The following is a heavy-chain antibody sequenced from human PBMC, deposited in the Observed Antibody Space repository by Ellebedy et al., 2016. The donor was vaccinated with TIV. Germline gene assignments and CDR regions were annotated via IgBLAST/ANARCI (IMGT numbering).Heavy chain of an antibody. V-gene: IGHV3-23*01. CDR3: AKGSSTGFNYDRVGFQY. D-gene: IGHD3-16*01. CDR2: ISAGGSRT. CDR1: GFTFGSFA. J-gene: IGHJ4*02. Sequence: PGGSLRLSCAASGFTFGSFAMHWVRQAPGKGLEWLSVISAGGSRTYHADSVGGRFTITRDNSKNTLYLQINRLRPEDTAVYYCAKGSSTGFNYDRVGFQYWGQGTLVTVSS.